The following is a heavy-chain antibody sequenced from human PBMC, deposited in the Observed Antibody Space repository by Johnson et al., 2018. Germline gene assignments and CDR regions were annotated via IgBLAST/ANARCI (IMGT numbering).Heavy chain of an antibody. CDR1: GGTFSSYA. D-gene: IGHD3-3*01. V-gene: IGHV1-69*12. CDR2: IIPIFGTA. CDR3: ARGYDFWSGYRNYYYGMDV. J-gene: IGHJ6*02. Sequence: QVQLVQSGAEVKKPGSSVKVSCKASGGTFSSYAISWVRQAPGQGLEWMGGIIPIFGTANYAQKFQGRVTITADESTSTAYMELSSLRSEDTAVYYFARGYDFWSGYRNYYYGMDVWGQGTTVTVSS.